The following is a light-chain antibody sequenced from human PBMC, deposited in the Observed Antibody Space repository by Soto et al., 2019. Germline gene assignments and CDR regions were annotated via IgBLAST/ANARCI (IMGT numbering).Light chain of an antibody. V-gene: IGLV1-44*01. Sequence: QSVLTQPPSASGTPGQRVTTSCSGSSSNIGSNAVSWYQHFPGTAPKVLIYSDDQRPSGVPDRFSGSKSGTSASLAISGLRAEDEADYFCAAWGDSLNTWVFGGGTKLTVL. CDR1: SSNIGSNA. J-gene: IGLJ3*02. CDR2: SDD. CDR3: AAWGDSLNTWV.